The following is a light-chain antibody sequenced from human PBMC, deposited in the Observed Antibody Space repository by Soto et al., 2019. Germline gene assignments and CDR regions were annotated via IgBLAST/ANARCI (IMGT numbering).Light chain of an antibody. CDR3: QSYDSSLSGVV. CDR2: GNS. V-gene: IGLV1-40*01. CDR1: SSNIGANYD. Sequence: QSVLTQPPSVSGAPGQRVTISCTGSSSNIGANYDVHWYQQLPGTAPKLLIYGNSNRPSGVPDRFSGSKSGTSASLAITGLQAEDEADYYCQSYDSSLSGVVFGGGTMLTVL. J-gene: IGLJ2*01.